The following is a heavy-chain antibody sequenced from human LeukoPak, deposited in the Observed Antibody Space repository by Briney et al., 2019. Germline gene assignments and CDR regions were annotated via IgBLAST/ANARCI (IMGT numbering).Heavy chain of an antibody. D-gene: IGHD4-23*01. Sequence: SETLSLTCTISGGSVSDYYWSWIRQSPGKGLEWIGYIYYTGSTTYNPSLKSRVTISVDTSKNQFSLKLSSVTAADTAVYYCARLGSGAGRWDFDYWGQGTLVTVSS. CDR3: ARLGSGAGRWDFDY. CDR2: IYYTGST. J-gene: IGHJ4*02. V-gene: IGHV4-59*02. CDR1: GGSVSDYY.